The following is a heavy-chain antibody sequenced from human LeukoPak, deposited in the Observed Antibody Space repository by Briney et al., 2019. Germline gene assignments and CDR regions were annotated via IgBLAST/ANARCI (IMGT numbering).Heavy chain of an antibody. J-gene: IGHJ4*02. V-gene: IGHV3-43*01. CDR3: ATYDSSGYYSY. Sequence: GGSLRLSCAASGFTFSNYTMHWVRQAPGKGLEWVSLISWDGGSTYYADSVKGRFTISRDNSKNSLYLQMNSLRTEDTALYYCATYDSSGYYSYWGQGTLVTVSS. CDR1: GFTFSNYT. D-gene: IGHD3-22*01. CDR2: ISWDGGST.